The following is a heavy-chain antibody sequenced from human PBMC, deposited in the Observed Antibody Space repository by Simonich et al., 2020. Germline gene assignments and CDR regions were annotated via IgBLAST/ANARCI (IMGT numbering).Heavy chain of an antibody. CDR3: ARDYSNYDAFDI. CDR1: GFTFSSYW. D-gene: IGHD4-4*01. V-gene: IGHV3-74*01. CDR2: IKSDGSST. Sequence: EVQLVESGGGLVQPGGSLRLSCAASGFTFSSYWMHWVRQAPGKGLVCVSRIKSDGSSTSDADSVKSRFTISRDNAKNTLYLQMNSLRAEDTAVYYCARDYSNYDAFDIWGQGTMVTVSS. J-gene: IGHJ3*02.